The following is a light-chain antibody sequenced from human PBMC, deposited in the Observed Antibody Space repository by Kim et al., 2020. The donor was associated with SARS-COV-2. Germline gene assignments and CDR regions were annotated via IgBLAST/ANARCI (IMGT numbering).Light chain of an antibody. V-gene: IGKV3-20*01. CDR3: QYYGGSLYT. CDR1: QSLSNNY. Sequence: EIVLTQSPGTLSLSPGERATLSCRTSQSLSNNYLAWYQQRHGQAPRLLIYGVSKRATSVPDSFSGSGSGTDFTLTISRLEPEDFVMYYCQYYGGSLYTCGQGTKLDI. CDR2: GVS. J-gene: IGKJ2*01.